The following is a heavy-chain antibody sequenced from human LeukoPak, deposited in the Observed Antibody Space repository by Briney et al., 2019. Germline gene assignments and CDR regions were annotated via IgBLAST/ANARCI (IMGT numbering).Heavy chain of an antibody. Sequence: WASVKVSCKAYGGTFSSYAISWVRQAPGQGLEWMGWISAYNGNTNYAQKLQGRVTMTTDTSTSTAYMELRSLRSDDTAVYYCARDLDSSSCCDAFDIWGQGTMVAVSS. CDR1: GGTFSSYA. J-gene: IGHJ3*02. D-gene: IGHD6-13*01. CDR3: ARDLDSSSCCDAFDI. CDR2: ISAYNGNT. V-gene: IGHV1-18*01.